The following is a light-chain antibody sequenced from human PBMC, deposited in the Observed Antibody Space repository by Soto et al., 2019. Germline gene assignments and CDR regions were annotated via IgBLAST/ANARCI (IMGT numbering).Light chain of an antibody. CDR2: ESS. Sequence: EIVLTQSPATLSLSPGERATLSCRASQNIANSLDWYQQKPGQAPRLLIYESSTRATGIAARFSGSGSGTDFTLTISSLEPEDFAVYYCQQRSNWPHTFGQGTKVDIK. J-gene: IGKJ1*01. V-gene: IGKV3-11*01. CDR1: QNIANS. CDR3: QQRSNWPHT.